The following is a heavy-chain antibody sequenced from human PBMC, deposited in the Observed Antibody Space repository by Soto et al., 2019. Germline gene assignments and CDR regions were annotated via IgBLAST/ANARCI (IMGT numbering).Heavy chain of an antibody. V-gene: IGHV4-31*03. CDR1: GGSISSGVYY. CDR2: IYYSGST. D-gene: IGHD2-21*02. J-gene: IGHJ4*02. CDR3: ARSRDCGGDCSAYFDY. Sequence: SETLSLTCTVSGGSISSGVYYWSWIRQHPGKGLEWIGYIYYSGSTYYNPSLKSRVTISVDTSKNQFSLKLSSVTAADTAVYYCARSRDCGGDCSAYFDYWGQGTLVTVSS.